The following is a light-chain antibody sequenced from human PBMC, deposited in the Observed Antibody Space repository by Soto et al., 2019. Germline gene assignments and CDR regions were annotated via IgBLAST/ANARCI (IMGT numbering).Light chain of an antibody. V-gene: IGLV2-14*01. CDR1: SGDIGSYNR. J-gene: IGLJ1*01. CDR3: SSYTNITTRACV. Sequence: QSALTQPASVSGSPGQSITISCTGTSGDIGSYNRVSWYQQHPGKAPKLIIYEVTDGPSGVSNRFSGSKSGNTASLTISGLQAEDEAEYYCSSYTNITTRACVFGTGTKLTVL. CDR2: EVT.